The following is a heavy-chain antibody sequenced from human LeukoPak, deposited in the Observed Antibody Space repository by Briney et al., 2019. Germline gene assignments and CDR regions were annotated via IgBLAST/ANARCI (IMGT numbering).Heavy chain of an antibody. CDR2: INPSGGST. D-gene: IGHD6-6*01. CDR3: ARGEQLARRGYYFDY. V-gene: IGHV1-46*01. J-gene: IGHJ4*02. CDR1: GYTFTSYG. Sequence: ASVKVSCKASGYTFTSYGISWVRQAPGQGLEWMGIINPSGGSTSYAQKFQGRVTMTRDTSTSTVYMELSSLRSEDTAVYYCARGEQLARRGYYFDYWGQGTLVTVSS.